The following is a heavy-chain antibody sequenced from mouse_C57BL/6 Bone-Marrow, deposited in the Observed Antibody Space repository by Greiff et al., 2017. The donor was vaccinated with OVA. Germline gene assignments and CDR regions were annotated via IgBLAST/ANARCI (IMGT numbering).Heavy chain of an antibody. V-gene: IGHV5-12*01. D-gene: IGHD4-1*01. Sequence: EVKLMESGGDLVKPGGSLKLSCAASGFTFSSYGMSWVRQTPEKRLEWVAYISNGGGSTYYPDTVKGRFTISRDNAKNTLYLQMSRLKSEDTAMYYCARRPTGTSYYFDYWGQGTTLTVSS. J-gene: IGHJ2*01. CDR3: ARRPTGTSYYFDY. CDR1: GFTFSSYG. CDR2: ISNGGGST.